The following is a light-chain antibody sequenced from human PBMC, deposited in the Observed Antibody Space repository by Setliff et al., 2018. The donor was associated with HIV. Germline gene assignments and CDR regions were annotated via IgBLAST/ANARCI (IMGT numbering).Light chain of an antibody. V-gene: IGLV2-11*01. CDR2: DVS. J-gene: IGLJ1*01. CDR1: SSDVGGCNY. Sequence: QSALTQPRSVSGSPGQSVTISCTGTSSDVGGCNYVSWYQQHPGKAPKMMIYDVSTRPSGVPDRFSGSKSGNTASLTISGLQTEDEADYYCCSYAGSYTYVFGTGTKVTVL. CDR3: CSYAGSYTYV.